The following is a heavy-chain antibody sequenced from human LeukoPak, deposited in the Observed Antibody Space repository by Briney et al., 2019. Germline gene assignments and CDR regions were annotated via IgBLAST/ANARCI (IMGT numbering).Heavy chain of an antibody. V-gene: IGHV3-21*01. CDR3: AKDRTASDY. D-gene: IGHD4-17*01. CDR1: EFTFSNAW. J-gene: IGHJ4*02. Sequence: GGSLRLSCAASEFTFSNAWMSWVRQAPGKGLEWVSSITSSSSYMYYADSVKGRFTISRDNAKNSLYLQMNSLRAEDTAVYYCAKDRTASDYWGQGTLVTVSS. CDR2: ITSSSSYM.